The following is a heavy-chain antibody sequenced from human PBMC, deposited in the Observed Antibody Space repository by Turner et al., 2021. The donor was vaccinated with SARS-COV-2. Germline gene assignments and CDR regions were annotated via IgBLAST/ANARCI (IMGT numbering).Heavy chain of an antibody. CDR2: FDPEDGET. Sequence: QVQLVQSGAEVKKPGASVKVTCKVSGYTLIELSMHWVRQAPGKGLGWMGGFDPEDGETIYAQKCQGRVTMTEDTSTDTAYMELSSLRSEDTAVYYCATAPANYYDSSGSKGFYYYYYGMDVWGQGTTVTVSS. D-gene: IGHD3-22*01. CDR3: ATAPANYYDSSGSKGFYYYYYGMDV. CDR1: GYTLIELS. J-gene: IGHJ6*02. V-gene: IGHV1-24*01.